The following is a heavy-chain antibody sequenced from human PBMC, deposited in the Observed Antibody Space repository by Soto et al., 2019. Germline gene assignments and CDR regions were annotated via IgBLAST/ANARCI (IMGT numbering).Heavy chain of an antibody. V-gene: IGHV3-15*01. CDR2: IKSKTDGGTT. Sequence: EVQLVESGGGLVKPGGSLRLSCAASGFTFSNAWMSWVRQAPGKGPEWVGRIKSKTDGGTTDYAAPVNGRFTISRDDSKNTLYRQMNSLKTEDTAVYYCTTDGIHWNDGGRVDYWGRGTLVTVSS. CDR3: TTDGIHWNDGGRVDY. D-gene: IGHD1-1*01. CDR1: GFTFSNAW. J-gene: IGHJ4*02.